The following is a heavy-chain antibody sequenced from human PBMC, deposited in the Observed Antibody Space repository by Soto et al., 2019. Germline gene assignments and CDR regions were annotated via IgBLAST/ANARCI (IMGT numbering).Heavy chain of an antibody. Sequence: PSETLCLTCTVSGGSISSYYWSWIRQPPGKGLEWIGYIYYSGSTNYNPSLKSRVTISVDTSKNQFSLKLSSVTAADTAVYYCARLRFLEAYYFDYWGQGTLVTVSS. CDR1: GGSISSYY. CDR2: IYYSGST. CDR3: ARLRFLEAYYFDY. J-gene: IGHJ4*02. D-gene: IGHD3-3*01. V-gene: IGHV4-59*08.